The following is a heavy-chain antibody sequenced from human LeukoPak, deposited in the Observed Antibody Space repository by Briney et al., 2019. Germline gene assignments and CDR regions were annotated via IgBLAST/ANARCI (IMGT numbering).Heavy chain of an antibody. CDR3: ARYGSGSYSDDHFQH. CDR1: GGPISGYY. CDR2: IYYSGST. J-gene: IGHJ1*01. V-gene: IGHV4-59*08. D-gene: IGHD3-10*01. Sequence: TSETLSLTCTVSGGPISGYYWSWIRQPPGKGLEWIGFIYYSGSTKYNPSLKSRVTISVDTSKNQFSLKLTSVTAADTAVYYCARYGSGSYSDDHFQHWGQGTLVTVSS.